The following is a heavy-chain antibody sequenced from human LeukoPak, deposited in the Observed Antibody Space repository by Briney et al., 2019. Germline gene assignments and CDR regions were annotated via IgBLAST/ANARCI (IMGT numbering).Heavy chain of an antibody. D-gene: IGHD6-19*01. CDR2: IYYSGSTNYN. Sequence: SETLSLTCTVSGGSISSYYCNWIRQPPGKGLEWIGYIYYSGSTNYNNYNPSLKSRVTISVDTSKNQFSLKLSSVTAADTAVYYCARDYRPTKGWNWSDPWGQGTLVTVSS. CDR3: ARDYRPTKGWNWSDP. J-gene: IGHJ5*02. CDR1: GGSISSYY. V-gene: IGHV4-59*01.